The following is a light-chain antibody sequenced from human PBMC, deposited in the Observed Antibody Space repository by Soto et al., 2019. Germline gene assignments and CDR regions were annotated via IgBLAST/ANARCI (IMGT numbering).Light chain of an antibody. Sequence: DIHMSQSPSTLSASVGDSVTITCRASTTISTWLAWYQQKPGKAPNLLISKASSLEGGVPSRFGGSGSGTEFTLSISGLQPDDSAIYYCQQYSTYPLTFGGGTKVEIK. V-gene: IGKV1-5*03. J-gene: IGKJ4*01. CDR1: TTISTW. CDR3: QQYSTYPLT. CDR2: KAS.